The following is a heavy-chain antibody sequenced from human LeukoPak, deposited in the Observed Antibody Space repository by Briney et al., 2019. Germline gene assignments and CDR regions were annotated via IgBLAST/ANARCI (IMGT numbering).Heavy chain of an antibody. Sequence: SETLSLTCTVSGGSISSRSNYWGWIRQPPGKGLEWIGSIYYSGSTYYKPSLESRVTISVDTSKNQFSLKLSSVTAADTAVYYCAREGGPYRPLDYSGQGTLVTVS. CDR2: IYYSGST. CDR1: GGSISSRSNY. J-gene: IGHJ4*02. CDR3: AREGGPYRPLDY. V-gene: IGHV4-39*02. D-gene: IGHD3-16*01.